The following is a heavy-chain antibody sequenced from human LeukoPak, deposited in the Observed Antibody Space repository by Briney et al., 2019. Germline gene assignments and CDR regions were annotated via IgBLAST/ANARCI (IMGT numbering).Heavy chain of an antibody. Sequence: PGGSLRLSCAASGFIFSSYWMSWVRQAPGKGLEWVGRIKNKIEGETTDYAASVEGRFTISRDDSKNTLYLQMDSLKSEDTAVYYCKTGYYYDSSGYYYFDYWGQGTLVTVSS. D-gene: IGHD3-22*01. V-gene: IGHV3-15*01. J-gene: IGHJ4*02. CDR3: KTGYYYDSSGYYYFDY. CDR2: IKNKIEGETT. CDR1: GFIFSSYW.